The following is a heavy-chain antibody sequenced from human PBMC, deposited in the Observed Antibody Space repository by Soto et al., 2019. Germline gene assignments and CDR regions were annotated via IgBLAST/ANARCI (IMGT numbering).Heavy chain of an antibody. V-gene: IGHV3-30*18. Sequence: QVQLVESGGGVVQPGRSLRLSCAASGFRFSNYAMHWVRQAPGKGLEWVAVISSDGSDKYYADSVKGRFTLSRDNSKNTLSLQMNSLRVEDTAVYYCTKGPEWLDAFDFWGQGTMITVSS. D-gene: IGHD3-3*01. J-gene: IGHJ3*01. CDR3: TKGPEWLDAFDF. CDR1: GFRFSNYA. CDR2: ISSDGSDK.